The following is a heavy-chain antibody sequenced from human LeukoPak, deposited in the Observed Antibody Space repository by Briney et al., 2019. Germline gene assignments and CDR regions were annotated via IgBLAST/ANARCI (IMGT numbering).Heavy chain of an antibody. CDR2: ISVSGDRS. CDR3: AKDPRVGASAAEYFQH. D-gene: IGHD1-26*01. CDR1: GFTFSSFA. Sequence: GGSLRLSCAASGFTFSSFAMSWVRQAPGKGLEWVLSISVSGDRSFYADPVKGRFTISRDNSKDTLYLHMNSLRAEDTAVYYCAKDPRVGASAAEYFQHWGQGTLVTVSS. J-gene: IGHJ1*01. V-gene: IGHV3-23*01.